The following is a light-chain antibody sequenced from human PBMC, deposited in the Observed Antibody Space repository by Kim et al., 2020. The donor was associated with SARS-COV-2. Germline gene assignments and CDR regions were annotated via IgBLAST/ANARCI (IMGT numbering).Light chain of an antibody. CDR1: QSIGGF. CDR3: QRSSWPIT. Sequence: PLSPGEGAALSCRASQSIGGFLAWYQQSPGQTPRLLIYDTSKRATGIPARFSGSGSGTDFTLTISTLESEDFAIYYCQRSSWPITFGQGTRLEIK. J-gene: IGKJ5*01. CDR2: DTS. V-gene: IGKV3-11*01.